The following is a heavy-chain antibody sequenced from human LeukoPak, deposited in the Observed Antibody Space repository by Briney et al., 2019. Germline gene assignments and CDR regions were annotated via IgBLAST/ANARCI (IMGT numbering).Heavy chain of an antibody. CDR1: GDSITSRSY. J-gene: IGHJ4*02. CDR2: LRHSGNT. D-gene: IGHD1-14*01. V-gene: IGHV4-59*11. Sequence: SETLSLTCTVSGDSITSRSYWSWIRQPPGKGLEWIGYLRHSGNTNHNSSFKGRVTFSLDISKNQFSLILRSVTAADTAIYFCARESSTTQTNLFDYWGQGTLVTVSS. CDR3: ARESSTTQTNLFDY.